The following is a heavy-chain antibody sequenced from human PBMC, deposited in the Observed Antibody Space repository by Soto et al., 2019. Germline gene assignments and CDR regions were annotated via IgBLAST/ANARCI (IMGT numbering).Heavy chain of an antibody. CDR2: ISAYNGNT. Sequence: ASVKVSGKASGYTFTSYVISWVRQAPGQGLEWMGWISAYNGNTNYAQKLQGRVTMTTDTSTSTAYMELRSLRSDDTAVYYCARVFYDFYAGVVISITAENWFYPWGQGTLVTISS. J-gene: IGHJ5*02. CDR3: ARVFYDFYAGVVISITAENWFYP. D-gene: IGHD3-3*01. V-gene: IGHV1-18*01. CDR1: GYTFTSYV.